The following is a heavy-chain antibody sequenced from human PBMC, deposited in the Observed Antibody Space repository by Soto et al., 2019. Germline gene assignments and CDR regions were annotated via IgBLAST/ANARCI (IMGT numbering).Heavy chain of an antibody. CDR1: GGSISSYC. Sequence: PSETKSLTCTVSGGSISSYCWSWIRQHTGKGLEWIGYIYYSGSTNYNPSLKSRVTISVDTSKNQFSLKLSSVTAADTAVYYCARHAPFVLMVYENYYFDYWGQGTLVTVSS. V-gene: IGHV4-59*08. CDR2: IYYSGST. CDR3: ARHAPFVLMVYENYYFDY. J-gene: IGHJ4*02. D-gene: IGHD2-8*01.